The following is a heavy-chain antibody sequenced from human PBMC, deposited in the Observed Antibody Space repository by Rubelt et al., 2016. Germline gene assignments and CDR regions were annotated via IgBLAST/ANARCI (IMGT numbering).Heavy chain of an antibody. D-gene: IGHD3-10*01. Sequence: QVQLQQWGAGLLKPSETLSLTCAVYGGSFSGYYWSWIRQPPGKGLEWIGEINHSGSTNYNPSLKSRVTRSVDTSKKQVALKRSSVTAADTAVYYCSVGYYFDYWGQGTLVTVSS. CDR2: INHSGST. J-gene: IGHJ4*02. V-gene: IGHV4-34*01. CDR1: GGSFSGYY. CDR3: SVGYYFDY.